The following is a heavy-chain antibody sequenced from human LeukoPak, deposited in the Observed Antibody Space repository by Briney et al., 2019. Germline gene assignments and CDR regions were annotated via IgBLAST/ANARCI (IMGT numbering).Heavy chain of an antibody. Sequence: SVKVSFKASGGTFSSYAISWVRQAPGQGLEWMGRIIPIFGTANYAQKFQGRVTITTDESTSTAYMELSSLRSEDTAVYYCARSLTMIVGIDYWGQGTLVTVSS. CDR3: ARSLTMIVGIDY. CDR1: GGTFSSYA. D-gene: IGHD3-22*01. CDR2: IIPIFGTA. V-gene: IGHV1-69*05. J-gene: IGHJ4*02.